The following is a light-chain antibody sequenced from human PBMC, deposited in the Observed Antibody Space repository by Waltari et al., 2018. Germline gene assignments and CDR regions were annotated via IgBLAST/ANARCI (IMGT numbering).Light chain of an antibody. CDR1: RSDVGSYNF. Sequence: QSTLTQPRSVSGSPGQSVTISCTGTRSDVGSYNFASWYQQHPGKAPKRMIYDVTQRPSGVPHRFSGSKSGNTASLTISGLQPEDEADYYCSSYAGSYTWVFGGGTKLTVV. V-gene: IGLV2-11*01. CDR2: DVT. J-gene: IGLJ3*02. CDR3: SSYAGSYTWV.